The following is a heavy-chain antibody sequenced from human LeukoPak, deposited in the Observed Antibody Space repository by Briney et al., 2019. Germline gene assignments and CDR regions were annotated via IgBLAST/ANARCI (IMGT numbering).Heavy chain of an antibody. CDR1: GGSFSGYY. D-gene: IGHD3-3*01. V-gene: IGHV4-34*01. J-gene: IGHJ4*02. CDR3: AVKYYDFWSGYYAAFDY. CDR2: VNHSGST. Sequence: PSETLSLTCAVYGGSFSGYYWSWIRQPPGKGLEWIGEVNHSGSTNYNPSLNSRVTISVDTSKNQFSLKLSSVTAADTAVYYCAVKYYDFWSGYYAAFDYWGQGTLVTVSS.